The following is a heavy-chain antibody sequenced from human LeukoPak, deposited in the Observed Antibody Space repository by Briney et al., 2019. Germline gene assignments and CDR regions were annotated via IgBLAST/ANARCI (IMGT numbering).Heavy chain of an antibody. D-gene: IGHD1-26*01. CDR3: ARTTWELPFDY. Sequence: GGSLRLSCAASGFTFSDYNMNWLRLAPGKGLEWVSYISSSSSPIYYADSVRGRFTISRDNAKNPLYLQMNSLRAGDTAVYYCARTTWELPFDYWGQGTLVTVSS. CDR2: ISSSSSPI. V-gene: IGHV3-48*01. CDR1: GFTFSDYN. J-gene: IGHJ4*02.